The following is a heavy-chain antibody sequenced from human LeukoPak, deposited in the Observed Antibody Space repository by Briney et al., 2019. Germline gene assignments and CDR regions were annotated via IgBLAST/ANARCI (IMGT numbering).Heavy chain of an antibody. CDR1: GFTFGDYA. J-gene: IGHJ4*02. CDR2: IKSKVYGETI. CDR3: SRASFGVVVNMYYFDY. V-gene: IGHV3-49*03. Sequence: AGGPLRLSCAASGFTFGDYAMGWFRQAPGKGLEWLSFIKSKVYGETIEYAASVKGRFTISRDDSKSIAYLHMNSLETEDTAIYFCSRASFGVVVNMYYFDYWGLGTLVTVSS. D-gene: IGHD3-3*01.